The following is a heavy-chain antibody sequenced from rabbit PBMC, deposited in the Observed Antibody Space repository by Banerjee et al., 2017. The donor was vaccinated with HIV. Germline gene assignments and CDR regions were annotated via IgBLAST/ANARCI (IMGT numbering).Heavy chain of an antibody. Sequence: QSLEESGGGLVKPEGSLTLSCTASGFSFSNKYVMCWVRQAPGKGLEWIACINTISGDTVYASWAKGRFTISKTSSTTVTLQMTSLTAADTATYFCGRDGADSNYSFNLWGPGTLVTVS. CDR1: GFSFSNKYV. V-gene: IGHV1S40*01. CDR2: INTISGDT. D-gene: IGHD8-1*01. CDR3: GRDGADSNYSFNL. J-gene: IGHJ4*01.